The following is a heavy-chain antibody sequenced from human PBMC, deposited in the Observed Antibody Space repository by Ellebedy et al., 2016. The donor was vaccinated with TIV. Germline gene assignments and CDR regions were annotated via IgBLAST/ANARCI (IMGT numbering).Heavy chain of an antibody. J-gene: IGHJ4*02. Sequence: AASVKVSCKASGYTFSNYGITWVRQAPGQGLEWMGWISTYNGDTNYAQKLQGRVTMTTDTSTSTAYMELRSLRSDDTAVYYCGRGRGYASTGRVYYFDYWGQGSLVTVSS. CDR2: ISTYNGDT. CDR1: GYTFSNYG. CDR3: GRGRGYASTGRVYYFDY. V-gene: IGHV1-18*01. D-gene: IGHD2-15*01.